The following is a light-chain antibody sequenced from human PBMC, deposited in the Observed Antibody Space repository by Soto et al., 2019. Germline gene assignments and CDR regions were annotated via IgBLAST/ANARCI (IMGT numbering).Light chain of an antibody. Sequence: EIVLTQSPGTQSLSPGERASLSCRASQSVSSSYLAWYQQKPGQAPRLLIYGASSRATGIPDRFSGSGSGTDFTLTIGRLEPEDFAVYYCQQYGSSPPLTFGGGTKVEIK. CDR1: QSVSSSY. CDR3: QQYGSSPPLT. CDR2: GAS. V-gene: IGKV3-20*01. J-gene: IGKJ4*01.